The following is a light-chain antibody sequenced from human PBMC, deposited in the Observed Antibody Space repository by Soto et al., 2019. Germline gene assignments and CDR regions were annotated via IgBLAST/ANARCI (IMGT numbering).Light chain of an antibody. V-gene: IGKV1-39*01. J-gene: IGKJ2*01. Sequence: DIQMTQSPSSLSASVGDRVTITCRASQTMSSHLNWYQQKPGKAPKLLIYSASTLQSGVPSRFSGSGSGTEFTLTISSLQPEDFATYYCQQSYSTPIYTFGQGTTLEIK. CDR1: QTMSSH. CDR3: QQSYSTPIYT. CDR2: SAS.